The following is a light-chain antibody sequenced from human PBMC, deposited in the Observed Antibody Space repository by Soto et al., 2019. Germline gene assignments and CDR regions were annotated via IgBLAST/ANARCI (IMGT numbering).Light chain of an antibody. CDR1: SSNIGAGYD. J-gene: IGLJ1*01. V-gene: IGLV1-40*01. CDR3: QSYDSSLSAYV. Sequence: QSVLTQPPSVSGAPGQRVTISCSGGSSNIGAGYDVHWYQQLPGTAPKLLLYDNSNRPSGVPDRFSGSKSGTSASLAITGLQAEDEADYYCQSYDSSLSAYVFGTGTKVTV. CDR2: DNS.